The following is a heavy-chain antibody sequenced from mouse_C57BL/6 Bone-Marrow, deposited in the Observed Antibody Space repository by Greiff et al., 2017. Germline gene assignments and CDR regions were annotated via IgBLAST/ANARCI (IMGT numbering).Heavy chain of an antibody. CDR3: ARMNYGGDFDY. J-gene: IGHJ2*01. CDR2: LSSGSSTI. D-gene: IGHD1-2*01. V-gene: IGHV5-17*01. Sequence: EVKVVESGGGLVKPGGSLKLSCAASGFTFSDYGMHWVRQAPEKGLEWVAYLSSGSSTIYYADTVKGRFTISRDNAKNTLFLQMTSLRSEDTAMYYCARMNYGGDFDYWGQGTTLTVSS. CDR1: GFTFSDYG.